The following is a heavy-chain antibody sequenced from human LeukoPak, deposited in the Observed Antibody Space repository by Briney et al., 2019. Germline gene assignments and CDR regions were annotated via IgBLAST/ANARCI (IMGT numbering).Heavy chain of an antibody. Sequence: GGSLRLSCAASGFTFSDYSMNWVRQAPGKGLEWVSSITRSSGYIYYADSVKGRFTISRDNAKNSLYLQMNSLRAEDTAVYYCVAAAASGGYWGQGTLVTVSS. CDR1: GFTFSDYS. V-gene: IGHV3-21*01. D-gene: IGHD6-13*01. CDR3: VAAAASGGY. J-gene: IGHJ4*02. CDR2: ITRSSGYI.